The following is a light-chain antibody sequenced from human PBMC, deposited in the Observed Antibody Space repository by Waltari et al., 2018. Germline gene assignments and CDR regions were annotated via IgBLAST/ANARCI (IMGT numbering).Light chain of an antibody. Sequence: QSVLTQPPSASGTPGQRVTISCSGTSSNLGNNVVNWYQQVPGTAPKLLIYRNELRPPGVPDRFSACKSGTAASLAISGLQSEDEAEYYCASWDDSLNGHWVFGGGTKVTVL. CDR3: ASWDDSLNGHWV. CDR2: RNE. J-gene: IGLJ3*02. V-gene: IGLV1-44*01. CDR1: SSNLGNNV.